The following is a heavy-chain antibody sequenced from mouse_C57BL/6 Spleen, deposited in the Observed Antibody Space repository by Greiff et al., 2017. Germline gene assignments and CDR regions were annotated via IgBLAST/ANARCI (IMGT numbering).Heavy chain of an antibody. CDR2: ISSGGSYT. J-gene: IGHJ2*01. Sequence: EVQRVESGGDLVKPGGSLKLSCAASGFTFSSYGMSWVRQTPDKRLEWVATISSGGSYTYYPDSVKGRFTISRDNAKNTLYLQMSSLKSEDTAMYYCARHVGNSYFDYWGQGTTLTVSS. D-gene: IGHD2-1*01. V-gene: IGHV5-6*01. CDR1: GFTFSSYG. CDR3: ARHVGNSYFDY.